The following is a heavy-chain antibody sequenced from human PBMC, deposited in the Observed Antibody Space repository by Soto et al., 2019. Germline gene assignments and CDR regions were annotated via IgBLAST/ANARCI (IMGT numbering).Heavy chain of an antibody. D-gene: IGHD4-17*01. CDR1: GFTFSSYG. J-gene: IGHJ6*03. CDR2: ISYDGSNK. Sequence: PGGSLRLSCAASGFTFSSYGMHWVGQAPGKGLEWVAVISYDGSNKYYADSVKGRFTISRDNSKNTLYLQMNSLRAEDAAVYYCAKDGGTSLSMDVWGKGTTVTVSS. V-gene: IGHV3-30*18. CDR3: AKDGGTSLSMDV.